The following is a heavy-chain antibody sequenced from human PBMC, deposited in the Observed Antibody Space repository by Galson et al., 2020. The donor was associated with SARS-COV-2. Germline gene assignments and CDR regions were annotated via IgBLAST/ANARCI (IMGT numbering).Heavy chain of an antibody. CDR3: ARGYSRSWYFG. CDR2: IYHSGST. Sequence: SETLSLTCAVSGYSISSGYYWGWIRQPPGKGLEWIGSIYHSGSTYYNPSLKSRVTISVDTSKNQFSLKLSSVTAADTAVYYCARGYSRSWYFGWGQGTLVTVSS. CDR1: GYSISSGYY. V-gene: IGHV4-38-2*01. J-gene: IGHJ4*02. D-gene: IGHD6-13*01.